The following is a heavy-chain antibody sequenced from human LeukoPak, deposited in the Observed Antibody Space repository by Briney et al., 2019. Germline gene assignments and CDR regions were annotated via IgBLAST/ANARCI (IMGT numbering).Heavy chain of an antibody. D-gene: IGHD3-9*01. V-gene: IGHV3-21*01. CDR3: ARDGDILTGYYKYYFDY. J-gene: IGHJ4*02. CDR2: ITSSSSYI. Sequence: GGSLRLSCAASGISVSSNYMSWVRQAPGKGLEWVSSITSSSSYIYYADSVKGRFTISRDNARNSLFLQMNSLRAEDTAVYYCARDGDILTGYYKYYFDYWGQGTLVTVSS. CDR1: GISVSSNY.